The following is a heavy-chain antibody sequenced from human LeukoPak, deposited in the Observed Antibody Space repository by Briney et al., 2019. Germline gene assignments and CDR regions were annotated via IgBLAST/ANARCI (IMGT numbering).Heavy chain of an antibody. Sequence: GGSLRLSCAASGFTFSSYWMSWVRQAPGKGLEWVANIKQDGGEKYYVDSVKGRFTISRDNAKTSLYLQMTSLRAEDTAVYYCARDKYFDSTTYYPQFDYWGQGILVTVSS. D-gene: IGHD3-22*01. CDR3: ARDKYFDSTTYYPQFDY. CDR1: GFTFSSYW. V-gene: IGHV3-7*04. CDR2: IKQDGGEK. J-gene: IGHJ4*02.